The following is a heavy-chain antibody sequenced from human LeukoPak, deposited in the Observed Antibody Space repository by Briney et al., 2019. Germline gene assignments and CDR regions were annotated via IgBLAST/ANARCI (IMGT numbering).Heavy chain of an antibody. V-gene: IGHV3-21*01. CDR2: ISSSSSYI. CDR1: GFTFSSYS. Sequence: GGSLRLSCAASGFTFSSYSMNWVRQAPGKGLEWVSSISSSSSYIYYADSVKGRFTISRDNAKNSLYLQMNSLRAEDTAVYYCARDGKPRSYYDFWSGYSNWFDPWGQGTLVTVSS. CDR3: ARDGKPRSYYDFWSGYSNWFDP. D-gene: IGHD3-3*01. J-gene: IGHJ5*02.